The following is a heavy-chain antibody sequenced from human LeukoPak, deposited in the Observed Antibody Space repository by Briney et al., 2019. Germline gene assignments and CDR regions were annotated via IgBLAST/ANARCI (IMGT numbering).Heavy chain of an antibody. CDR2: IYYSGST. V-gene: IGHV4-39*01. Sequence: SETLSLTCTVSGGSISSSSYYWGWIRQPPGKGLEWIGSIYYSGSTYYNPSLKSRVTISVDTSKNQFSLKLSSVTAADTAVYYCARYSSQDGSMDVWGKGTTVTVSS. CDR3: ARYSSQDGSMDV. CDR1: GGSISSSSYY. J-gene: IGHJ6*03. D-gene: IGHD1-26*01.